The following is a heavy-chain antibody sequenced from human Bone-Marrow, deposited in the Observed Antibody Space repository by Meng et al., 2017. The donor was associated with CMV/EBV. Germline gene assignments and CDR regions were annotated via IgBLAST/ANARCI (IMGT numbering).Heavy chain of an antibody. J-gene: IGHJ5*02. D-gene: IGHD1-7*01. CDR2: IYPGDSDT. V-gene: IGHV5-51*01. Sequence: KVSCKGSGYSFTSYWIGWVRQMPGKGLEWMGSIYPGDSDTRYSPSFQGQVTMSVDKSINTAYLKWSSLKASDSAMYYGARQGNSGGDWLDPWGQGTPVTISS. CDR3: ARQGNSGGDWLDP. CDR1: GYSFTSYW.